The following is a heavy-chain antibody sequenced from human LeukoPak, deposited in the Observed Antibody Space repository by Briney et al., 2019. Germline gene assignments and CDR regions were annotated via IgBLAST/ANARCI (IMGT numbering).Heavy chain of an antibody. D-gene: IGHD3-3*01. Sequence: ASVKVSCKASGYTFTSYDINWVRQAPGQGLEWVGWIKDNRGNTGYAQKFQGRVTITRNTYISKAYMELSSLRSEDTAVYYCARRGTYYDFWSGYLGSYYYMDVWGKGTTVTVSS. V-gene: IGHV1-8*01. CDR2: IKDNRGNT. CDR3: ARRGTYYDFWSGYLGSYYYMDV. CDR1: GYTFTSYD. J-gene: IGHJ6*03.